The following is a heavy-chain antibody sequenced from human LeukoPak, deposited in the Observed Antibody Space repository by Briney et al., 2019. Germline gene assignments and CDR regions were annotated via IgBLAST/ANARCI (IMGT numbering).Heavy chain of an antibody. CDR2: ITPNSGAT. Sequence: ASVKVSCKASGYTFTAYNIHWVRQAPGQGLEWMGWITPNSGATNYAQQFQGRVTMTRDTSITTAYMELNNLISDDTAVYYCARGAESGTYRRFDLWGQGTLVTVSS. CDR1: GYTFTAYN. D-gene: IGHD3-10*01. CDR3: ARGAESGTYRRFDL. V-gene: IGHV1-2*02. J-gene: IGHJ4*02.